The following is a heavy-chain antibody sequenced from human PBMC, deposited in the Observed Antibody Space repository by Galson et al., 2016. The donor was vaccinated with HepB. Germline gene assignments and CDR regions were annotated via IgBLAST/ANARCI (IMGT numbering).Heavy chain of an antibody. J-gene: IGHJ4*02. CDR1: GGSVTSGGSY. CDR2: ISYSGST. CDR3: ARGHGAY. D-gene: IGHD1-26*01. V-gene: IGHV4-61*08. Sequence: SETLSLTCTVSGGSVTSGGSYWTWIRQPPGKGLEYIGYISYSGSTNYNPSLKSRVTISVGTSMNQFSLKLSSVTAADTATYYLARGHGAYWGQGTLVTVSS.